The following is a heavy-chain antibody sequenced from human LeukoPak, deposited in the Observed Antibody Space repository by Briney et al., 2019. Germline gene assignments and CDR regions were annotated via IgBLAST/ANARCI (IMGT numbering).Heavy chain of an antibody. V-gene: IGHV1-69*05. CDR2: IIPIFGTA. Sequence: ASVKVSCKASGGTFSSYAISWVRQAPGQGLEWMGGIIPIFGTANYAQKFQGRVTITTDESTSTAYMELSSVTAADTAVYYCARGGEMAYPFDYWGQGTLVTVSS. CDR1: GGTFSSYA. CDR3: ARGGEMAYPFDY. D-gene: IGHD5-24*01. J-gene: IGHJ4*02.